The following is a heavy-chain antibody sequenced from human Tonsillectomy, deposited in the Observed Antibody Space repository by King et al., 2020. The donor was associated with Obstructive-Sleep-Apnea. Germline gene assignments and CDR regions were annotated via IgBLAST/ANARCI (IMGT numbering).Heavy chain of an antibody. CDR1: GFTFSSYA. CDR3: AKDQGQLLFGFDY. V-gene: IGHV3-23*04. CDR2: ISGRGGST. J-gene: IGHJ4*02. D-gene: IGHD2-2*01. Sequence: VQLVESGGGLVQPGGSLRLSCAASGFTFSSYAMSWVRQAPGKGLEWVSAISGRGGSTYYADSVKGRFTISRDNSQNTLYLQMNSLRAEDTAVYYCAKDQGQLLFGFDYWGQGTLVTVSS.